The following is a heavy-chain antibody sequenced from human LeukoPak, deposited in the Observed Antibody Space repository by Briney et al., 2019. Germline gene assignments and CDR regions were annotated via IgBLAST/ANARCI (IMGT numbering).Heavy chain of an antibody. CDR2: IYHTGSS. CDR3: ARDQDYYGSGSYAPDH. J-gene: IGHJ5*02. CDR1: GYSITNGDY. D-gene: IGHD3-10*01. V-gene: IGHV4-38-2*02. Sequence: PSETLSLTCTVSGYSITNGDYWGWTRQPPGEGLEWIGSIYHTGSSFYKSSLQSRVTISVDPSTTKSSLRLNSVIVADTAVYYCARDQDYYGSGSYAPDHWGQGILVTVSS.